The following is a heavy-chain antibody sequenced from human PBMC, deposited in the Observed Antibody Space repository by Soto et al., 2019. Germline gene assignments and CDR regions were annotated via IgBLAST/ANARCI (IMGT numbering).Heavy chain of an antibody. CDR1: GGTFSSYA. D-gene: IGHD3-22*01. CDR2: IIPIFGTA. V-gene: IGHV1-69*01. Sequence: QVQLAQSGAEVKKPGSSVKVSCKASGGTFSSYAISWVRQAPGQGLEWMGGIIPIFGTANYAQKFQGRVTITADESTSTAYMELSSLRSEDTAVYYCARVVLNYYDSSGYYVFGYFDLWGRGTLVTVSS. CDR3: ARVVLNYYDSSGYYVFGYFDL. J-gene: IGHJ2*01.